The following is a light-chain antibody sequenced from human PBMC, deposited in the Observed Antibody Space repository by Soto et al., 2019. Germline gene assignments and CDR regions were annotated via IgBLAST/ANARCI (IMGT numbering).Light chain of an antibody. CDR1: HHIDAW. J-gene: IGKJ4*01. V-gene: IGKV1-5*03. CDR2: KAS. Sequence: IQMTQSPSTLSASVGDRVTITCRASHHIDAWLAWYQQKPGKAPKVLIYKASILESGFPSRFSGSGSGTEFTLTISSLQPDDSATYYCQQHSNYPLTFGGGTKVESK. CDR3: QQHSNYPLT.